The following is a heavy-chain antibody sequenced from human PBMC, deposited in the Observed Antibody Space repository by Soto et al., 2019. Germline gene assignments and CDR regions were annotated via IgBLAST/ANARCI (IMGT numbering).Heavy chain of an antibody. J-gene: IGHJ4*02. CDR3: ARGRWLQTHVDY. D-gene: IGHD5-12*01. Sequence: SETLSLTCAVYGGSYSGYYWSWIRQPPGKGLEWIGEINHSGSTNYNPSLKSRVTISVDTSKNQFSLKLSSVTAADTAVYYCARGRWLQTHVDYWGQGTLVTVSS. V-gene: IGHV4-34*01. CDR1: GGSYSGYY. CDR2: INHSGST.